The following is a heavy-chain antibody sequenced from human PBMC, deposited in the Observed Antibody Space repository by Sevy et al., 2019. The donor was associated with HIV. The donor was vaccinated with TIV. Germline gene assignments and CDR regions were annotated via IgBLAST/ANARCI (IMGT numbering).Heavy chain of an antibody. Sequence: GGSLRLSCAASGFTFSTYWMTWVRQAPGKGLEWVANINQDGSEKYYVDSVKGRFTISRDNAKNSLYLQMNSLRAEDTAVYYCVRDPYRAVATADYFDYWGQGTLVTVSS. J-gene: IGHJ4*02. V-gene: IGHV3-7*01. CDR3: VRDPYRAVATADYFDY. D-gene: IGHD5-12*01. CDR1: GFTFSTYW. CDR2: INQDGSEK.